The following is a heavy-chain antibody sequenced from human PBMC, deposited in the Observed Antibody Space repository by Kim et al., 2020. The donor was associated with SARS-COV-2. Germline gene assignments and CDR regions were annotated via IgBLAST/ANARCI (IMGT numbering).Heavy chain of an antibody. D-gene: IGHD1-26*01. CDR1: GFTFNTYG. CDR2: ISYDGSNK. Sequence: GGSLRLSSAASGFTFNTYGMHWVRQAPGKGLEWVAVISYDGSNKYYADSVKGRFTISRDNSKNTLYLQMNSLRIEDTAVYYCAKSFSGSYFGYDYWGQGTLVTVSS. CDR3: AKSFSGSYFGYDY. J-gene: IGHJ4*02. V-gene: IGHV3-30*18.